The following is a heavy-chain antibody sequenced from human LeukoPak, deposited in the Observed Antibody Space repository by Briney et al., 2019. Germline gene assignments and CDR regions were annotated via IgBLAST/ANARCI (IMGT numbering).Heavy chain of an antibody. CDR1: GFTFSSYA. J-gene: IGHJ4*02. D-gene: IGHD3-10*01. CDR3: AKDGAANMVRGVIITGLDY. Sequence: PGGSLRLSCAVSGFTFSSYAMSWVRQAPGKGLEWVSAISGSGGSTYYADSVKGRFTISRDNSKNTLYLQMNSLRAEDTAVYYCAKDGAANMVRGVIITGLDYWGQGTLVTVSS. V-gene: IGHV3-23*01. CDR2: ISGSGGST.